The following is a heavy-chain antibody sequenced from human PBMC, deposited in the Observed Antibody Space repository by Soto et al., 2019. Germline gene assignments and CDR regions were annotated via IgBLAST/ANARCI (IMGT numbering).Heavy chain of an antibody. D-gene: IGHD2-2*01. CDR1: GFTFSSYG. Sequence: QVQLVESGGGVVQPGRSLRLSCAASGFTFSSYGMHWVRQAPGKGLEWVAVISYGGSNKYYADSVKGRFTISRDNSKNTLYLLMNNLRAEDTAVYYCAKDNCISTSCYRLYNWFDSWGQGTLVTVSS. V-gene: IGHV3-30*18. J-gene: IGHJ5*01. CDR2: ISYGGSNK. CDR3: AKDNCISTSCYRLYNWFDS.